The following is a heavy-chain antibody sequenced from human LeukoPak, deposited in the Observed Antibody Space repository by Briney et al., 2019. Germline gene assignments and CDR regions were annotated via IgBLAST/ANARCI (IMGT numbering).Heavy chain of an antibody. CDR3: ARDLTGDAFDI. CDR2: ISSSSGTV. Sequence: GGPLRLSCAASGFTFSNHAMSWVRQAPRKGLEWISYISSSSGTVYYADSVNGRFTISRDNAKTSLYLQMNSLRDEDTAMYYCARDLTGDAFDIWGQGTMVTVSS. CDR1: GFTFSNHA. V-gene: IGHV3-48*02. J-gene: IGHJ3*02. D-gene: IGHD7-27*01.